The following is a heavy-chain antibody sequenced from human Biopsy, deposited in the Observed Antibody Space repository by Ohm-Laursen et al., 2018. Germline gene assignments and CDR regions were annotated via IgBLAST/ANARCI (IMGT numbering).Heavy chain of an antibody. J-gene: IGHJ4*02. D-gene: IGHD4-23*01. V-gene: IGHV4-59*11. Sequence: SDTLSLTCIVSGGSFTGHYWSWIRQPPGKGLEWIGHISYTGYTSYNASLKSRVTISVDTSRNDFSLRLSSLTAADTAVYYCARGSNDFGGLYFPRWGQGTLLTVSS. CDR1: GGSFTGHY. CDR3: ARGSNDFGGLYFPR. CDR2: ISYTGYT.